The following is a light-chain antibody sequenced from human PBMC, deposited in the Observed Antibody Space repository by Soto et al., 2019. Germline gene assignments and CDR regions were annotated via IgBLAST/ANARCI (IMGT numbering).Light chain of an antibody. V-gene: IGLV2-8*01. CDR3: SSFAGGNKLV. CDR2: EVN. Sequence: QSVLTQLPSATGSPGQSVTISCAGTNSDVGGYNYVSWYQQHPGKAPKLMIYEVNKRPSGVPDRFSGSKSGNTASLTVAGLQAEDEADYYCSSFAGGNKLVFGGGTKLTV. J-gene: IGLJ2*01. CDR1: NSDVGGYNY.